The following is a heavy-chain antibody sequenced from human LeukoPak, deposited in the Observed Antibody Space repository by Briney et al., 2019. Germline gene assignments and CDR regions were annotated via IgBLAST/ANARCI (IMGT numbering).Heavy chain of an antibody. Sequence: GGSLRLSCAASRFTFSSYGMHWVRQAPGKGLEWVAVISYDGSNKYHADSVKGRFTISRDNSKNTLYLQMNSLRAEDTAVYYCAKGGYDDYYMDVWGKGTTVTVSS. CDR2: ISYDGSNK. CDR1: RFTFSSYG. D-gene: IGHD5-12*01. V-gene: IGHV3-30*18. J-gene: IGHJ6*03. CDR3: AKGGYDDYYMDV.